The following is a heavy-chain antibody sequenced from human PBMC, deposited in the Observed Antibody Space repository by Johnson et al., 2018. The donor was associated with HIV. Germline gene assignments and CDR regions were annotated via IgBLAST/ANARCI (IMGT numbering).Heavy chain of an antibody. CDR3: ARASNSGYDQAFDI. V-gene: IGHV3-13*01. CDR1: GFTFSSYD. Sequence: VLLLESGGGLVQPGGSLRLSCAASGFTFSSYDMHWVRQTTGKGLEWVSTIGTAGDTYYPGSVKGRFTISRENAKNALYLQMNSLRAEDTAVYYCARASNSGYDQAFDIWGQGTMVTVSS. CDR2: IGTAGDT. D-gene: IGHD5-12*01. J-gene: IGHJ3*02.